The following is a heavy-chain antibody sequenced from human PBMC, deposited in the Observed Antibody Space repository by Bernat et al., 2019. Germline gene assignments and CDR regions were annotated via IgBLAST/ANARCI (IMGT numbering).Heavy chain of an antibody. CDR3: AATVITKSFDY. J-gene: IGHJ4*02. V-gene: IGHV3-66*01. D-gene: IGHD4-17*01. Sequence: EVQLVESGGGLVQPGGSLRLSCAASGFTVSSNYMSWVRQAPGKGLEWGAVIYSGGSTYYADPVKGRFTISRDNSKNTLYLQMNRLRAEDTAVYNCAATVITKSFDYWGQGTLVTVSS. CDR2: IYSGGST. CDR1: GFTVSSNY.